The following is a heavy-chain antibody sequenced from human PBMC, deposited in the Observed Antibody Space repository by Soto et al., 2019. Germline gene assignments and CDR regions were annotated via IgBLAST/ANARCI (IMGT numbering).Heavy chain of an antibody. V-gene: IGHV1-69*06. J-gene: IGHJ5*02. CDR1: GGTFGSDA. CDR3: ARDRTDSGYYTNWLDP. Sequence: SVKVSCKAAGGTFGSDAITWVRQAPGQGLEWVGRIIPIFGTTDYAQNLQGRVTISADKSTLTSYMELHSLTSDDTALYYCARDRTDSGYYTNWLDPWGQGTQVTVSS. CDR2: IIPIFGTT. D-gene: IGHD3-22*01.